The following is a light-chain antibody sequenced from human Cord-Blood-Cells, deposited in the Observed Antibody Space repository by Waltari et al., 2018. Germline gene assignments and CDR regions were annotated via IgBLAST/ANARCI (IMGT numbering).Light chain of an antibody. CDR2: AAS. J-gene: IGKJ4*01. V-gene: IGKV1-39*01. CDR1: QSISSY. CDR3: QQSDSTPLT. Sequence: DIQMTQSTSSLSASVGDRVTITCRASQSISSYLNWYDQKPGKAPKLLIYAASSLQSGVPARCRGSGSGTDFTLTISSLQPEDVATYYCQQSDSTPLTFGGGTKVEIK.